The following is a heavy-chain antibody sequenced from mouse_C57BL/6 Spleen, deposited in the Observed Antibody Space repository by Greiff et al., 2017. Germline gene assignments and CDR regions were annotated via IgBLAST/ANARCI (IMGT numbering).Heavy chain of an antibody. Sequence: DVKLQESGPELVKPGASVKISCKASGYSFTGYYMNWVKQSPEKSLEWIGEINPSTGGTTYNQKFKAKATLTVDKSSSTAYMQLKSRTSEDSAVYYCARSAVTTVVGSAYWGQGTLVTVSA. CDR2: INPSTGGT. D-gene: IGHD1-1*01. CDR1: GYSFTGYY. V-gene: IGHV1-42*01. J-gene: IGHJ3*01. CDR3: ARSAVTTVVGSAY.